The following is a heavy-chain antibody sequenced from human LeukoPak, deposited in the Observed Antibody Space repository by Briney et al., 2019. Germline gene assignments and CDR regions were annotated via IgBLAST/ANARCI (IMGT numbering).Heavy chain of an antibody. J-gene: IGHJ3*02. CDR1: GGSISSHY. CDR2: IYYSGST. V-gene: IGHV4-59*11. D-gene: IGHD3-3*01. CDR3: ARDFALSSEWSTGGTLRAFDI. Sequence: PSETLSLTCTVSGGSISSHYWSWIRQPPGKGLEWIGYIYYSGSTNYNPSLKSRVTISVDTSKNQFSLKLSSVTAADTAVYYCARDFALSSEWSTGGTLRAFDIWGQGTMVTVSS.